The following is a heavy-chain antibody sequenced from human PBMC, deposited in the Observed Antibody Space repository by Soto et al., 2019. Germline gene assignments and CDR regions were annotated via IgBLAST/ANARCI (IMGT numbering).Heavy chain of an antibody. V-gene: IGHV4-39*01. CDR1: GGSIRSSSYF. CDR3: ARLXSSIGATLPPAPYYFDY. D-gene: IGHD6-6*01. CDR2: IFYTGST. Sequence: SETLSLTCTVSGGSIRSSSYFWGWIRQSPGMGVEWIGSIFYTGSTYYNPSLQSRVTISVDTSKNQFSLKLTSVTAADTAVFYCARLXSSIGATLPPAPYYFDYWGQGTLVTVSS. J-gene: IGHJ4*02.